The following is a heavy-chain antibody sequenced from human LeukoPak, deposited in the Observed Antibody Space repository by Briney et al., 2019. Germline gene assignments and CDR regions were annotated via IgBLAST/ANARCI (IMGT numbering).Heavy chain of an antibody. J-gene: IGHJ4*02. CDR1: GYTLSSYY. V-gene: IGHV1-2*02. D-gene: IGHD5-24*01. CDR2: INPNTGGT. Sequence: GASVKVTCKASGYTLSSYYMQWVRQAPGQGPEWMGYINPNTGGTKYAQKFQDRVTMTRDTSISTAYMELSRLRSDDTAVYYCARVRDGNTVDFDYWGQGTLVTVSS. CDR3: ARVRDGNTVDFDY.